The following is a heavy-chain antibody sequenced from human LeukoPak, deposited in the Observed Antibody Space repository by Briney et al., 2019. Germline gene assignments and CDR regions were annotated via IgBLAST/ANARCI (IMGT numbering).Heavy chain of an antibody. D-gene: IGHD3/OR15-3a*01. CDR1: GFTFSSYS. Sequence: PGGSLRLSCAASGFTFSSYSMNWVRQAPGKGLEWVSSISSSSSYIYYADSVKGRFTVSRDNAKNSLFLQMDSLRADDTAVYYCATTARVGQNWGQGTLVTVSS. J-gene: IGHJ4*02. CDR2: ISSSSSYI. V-gene: IGHV3-21*04. CDR3: ATTARVGQN.